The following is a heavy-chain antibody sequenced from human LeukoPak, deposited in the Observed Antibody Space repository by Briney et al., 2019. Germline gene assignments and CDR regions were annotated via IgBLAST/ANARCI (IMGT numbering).Heavy chain of an antibody. CDR1: GGSFSGYY. CDR3: ARLTTVTTEDY. CDR2: INHSGST. D-gene: IGHD4-17*01. V-gene: IGHV4-34*01. J-gene: IGHJ4*02. Sequence: SETLSLTCAVYGGSFSGYYWSWIRQPPGKGLEWIGEINHSGSTNYNPSLKSRVTISVDTFKNQFSLKLSSVTAADTAVYYCARLTTVTTEDYWGQGTLVTVSS.